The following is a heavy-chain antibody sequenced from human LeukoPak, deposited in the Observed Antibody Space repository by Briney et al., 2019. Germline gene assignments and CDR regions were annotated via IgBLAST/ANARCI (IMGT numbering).Heavy chain of an antibody. D-gene: IGHD3-3*01. Sequence: HPGGSLRLSCAASGFTFSAHYMDWVRQAPGKGLEWVGRIREKVNSYTTVHAASVKGRFTISRDDSTNSVFLQMNSLKTEDTAVYYCAKAFCSEKQCTLDSWGQGTLVSVSS. CDR3: AKAFCSEKQCTLDS. CDR1: GFTFSAHY. CDR2: IREKVNSYTT. J-gene: IGHJ4*02. V-gene: IGHV3-72*01.